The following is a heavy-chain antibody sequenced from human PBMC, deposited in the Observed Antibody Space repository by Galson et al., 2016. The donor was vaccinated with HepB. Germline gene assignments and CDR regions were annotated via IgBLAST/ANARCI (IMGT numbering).Heavy chain of an antibody. CDR2: ISYDGSTT. CDR1: GFTFSNYA. Sequence: SLRLSCAASGFTFSNYAMHWVRQAPGKGLEWVAVISYDGSTTYYADSVKGRFTISRDNSKNTLYLQMNSLRAEDTAVYYCAASGSYLAADYWGQGTLVTVSS. CDR3: AASGSYLAADY. J-gene: IGHJ4*02. D-gene: IGHD1-26*01. V-gene: IGHV3-30-3*01.